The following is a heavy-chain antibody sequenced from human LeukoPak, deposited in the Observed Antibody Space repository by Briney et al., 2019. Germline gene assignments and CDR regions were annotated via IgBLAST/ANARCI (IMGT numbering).Heavy chain of an antibody. V-gene: IGHV3-23*01. J-gene: IGHJ6*02. CDR1: GFTFPSYA. D-gene: IGHD3-10*01. CDR2: ISGSGDGT. Sequence: GGSLRLSCAASGFTFPSYAISWVRQAPGRGLEWVSVISGSGDGTYYADSVKGRFTISRDNSKNTLYVQMSSLRAEDTATYYCATGDGSGTNYFYYYGMDVWGQGTRVTVSS. CDR3: ATGDGSGTNYFYYYGMDV.